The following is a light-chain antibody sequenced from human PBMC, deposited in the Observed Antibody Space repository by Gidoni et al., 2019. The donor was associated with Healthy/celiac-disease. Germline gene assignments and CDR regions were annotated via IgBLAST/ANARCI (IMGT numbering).Light chain of an antibody. J-gene: IGKJ2*01. V-gene: IGKV3-15*01. Sequence: IVMTQSPATLSVSPGERATLSCRASQSVSSNLAWYQPKPGQAPRLLIYGASTRATGIPARFSGSGSGTEFTLTISSLQSEDFAVYYCQQYNNWPRVTFGQGTKLEIK. CDR1: QSVSSN. CDR3: QQYNNWPRVT. CDR2: GAS.